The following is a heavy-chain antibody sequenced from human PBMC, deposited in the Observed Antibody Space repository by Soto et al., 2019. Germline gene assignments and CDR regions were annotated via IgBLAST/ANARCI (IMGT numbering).Heavy chain of an antibody. V-gene: IGHV3-23*01. D-gene: IGHD6-6*01. J-gene: IGHJ5*02. CDR2: ISGSGGST. CDR3: AKWRAYSSSSRWFDP. CDR1: GFTFSSYA. Sequence: EVQLLESWGGLVQPGGSLRLSCAASGFTFSSYAMSWVRQAPGKGLEWVSAISGSGGSTYYADSVKGRFTISRDNSKNTLYLQMNSLRAEDTAVYYCAKWRAYSSSSRWFDPWGQGTLVTVSS.